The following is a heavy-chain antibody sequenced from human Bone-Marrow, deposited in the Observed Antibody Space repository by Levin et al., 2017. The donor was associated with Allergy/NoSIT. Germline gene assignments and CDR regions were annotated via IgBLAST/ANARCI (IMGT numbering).Heavy chain of an antibody. CDR2: ISYDGSNK. Sequence: GGSLRLSCAASGFTFSSYAMHWVRQAPGKGLEWVAVISYDGSNKYYADSVKGRFTISRDNSKNTLYLQMNSLRAEDTAVYYCTRGWDIVLVVYAILPSYMDVWGKGTTVTVSS. CDR3: TRGWDIVLVVYAILPSYMDV. V-gene: IGHV3-30-3*01. D-gene: IGHD2-8*02. CDR1: GFTFSSYA. J-gene: IGHJ6*03.